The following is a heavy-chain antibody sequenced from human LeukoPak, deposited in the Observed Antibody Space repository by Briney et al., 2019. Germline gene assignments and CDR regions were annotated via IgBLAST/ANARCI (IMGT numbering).Heavy chain of an antibody. CDR2: ITSYHT. J-gene: IGHJ4*02. CDR1: GYTFSNFG. D-gene: IGHD3-22*01. V-gene: IGHV1-18*01. CDR3: ARTHFYDSSGNLFDY. Sequence: ASVKVSCKASGYTFSNFGISWIRQAPRQGLEWPGWITSYHTNYAERFQDRVTMTIDTSTNTAYMELRSLKSDDTAVYYCARTHFYDSSGNLFDYWGQGTLVTVSS.